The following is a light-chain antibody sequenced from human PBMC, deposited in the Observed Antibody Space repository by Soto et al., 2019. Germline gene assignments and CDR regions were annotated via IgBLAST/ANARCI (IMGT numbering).Light chain of an antibody. J-gene: IGKJ1*01. CDR2: DSS. V-gene: IGKV3-15*01. Sequence: EIVMTQSPSTLSVSPGERVTLSCRASQSISGRLAWYQQKPGQASKLLIYDSSTMATGIPARFRGSGSGTEFTLTISSLQSEDFAVYYCQQYKSRRTWTFGQGTKVEIK. CDR1: QSISGR. CDR3: QQYKSRRTWT.